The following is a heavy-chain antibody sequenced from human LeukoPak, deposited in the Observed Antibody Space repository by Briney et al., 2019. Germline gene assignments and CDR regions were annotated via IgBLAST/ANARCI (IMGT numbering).Heavy chain of an antibody. Sequence: PSETLSLTCAVSGGSISSGGYSWSWIRQPPGKGLEWIGYIYHSGSTYYNPSLKSRVTISVDTSKNQFSLKLSSVTAADTAVYYCARLSLSSGWTETYYFDYWGQGTLVTVSS. J-gene: IGHJ4*02. V-gene: IGHV4-30-2*02. CDR1: GGSISSGGYS. CDR3: ARLSLSSGWTETYYFDY. D-gene: IGHD6-19*01. CDR2: IYHSGST.